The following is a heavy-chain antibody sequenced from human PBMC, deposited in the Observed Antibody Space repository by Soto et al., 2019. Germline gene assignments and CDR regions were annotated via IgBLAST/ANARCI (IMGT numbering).Heavy chain of an antibody. CDR2: IYYSGST. V-gene: IGHV4-39*01. CDR1: GGSISSSSYY. CDR3: ARWYSSGWYQWYFDY. Sequence: QLQLQESGPGLVKPSETLSLTCTVSGGSISSSSYYWGWIRQPPGKGLEWIGSIYYSGSTYYNPSLKSRVPISVDTSKNQFSLKLSSVTAADTAVYYCARWYSSGWYQWYFDYWGQGTLVTVSS. J-gene: IGHJ4*02. D-gene: IGHD6-19*01.